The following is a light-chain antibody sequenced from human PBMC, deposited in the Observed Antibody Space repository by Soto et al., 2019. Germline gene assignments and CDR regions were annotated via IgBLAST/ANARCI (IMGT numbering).Light chain of an antibody. CDR2: EVS. CDR1: SSDVGSYNL. J-gene: IGLJ1*01. V-gene: IGLV2-23*02. CDR3: CSYAGSSTV. Sequence: QSVLTQPASVSGSPGQSITISCTGTSSDVGSYNLVSWYQQHPGKAPKLMIYEVSKRPSGVSNRFSGSKSGNTASLTISGLQAEDEADYYCCSYAGSSTVFGTGNKVTVL.